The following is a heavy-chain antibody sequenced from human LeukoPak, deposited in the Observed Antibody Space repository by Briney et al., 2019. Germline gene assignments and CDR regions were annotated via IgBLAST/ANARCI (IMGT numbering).Heavy chain of an antibody. D-gene: IGHD3-3*01. CDR3: ARDRADFWSGYYYEP. V-gene: IGHV4-39*07. J-gene: IGHJ5*02. CDR1: GGSISSSSYY. CDR2: IYYSGST. Sequence: SETLSLTCTVSGGSISSSSYYWGWIRQPPGKGLEWIGSIYYSGSTYYNPSLKSRVTISVDTSKNQFSLKLSSVTAADTAVYYCARDRADFWSGYYYEPWGQGTLVTVSS.